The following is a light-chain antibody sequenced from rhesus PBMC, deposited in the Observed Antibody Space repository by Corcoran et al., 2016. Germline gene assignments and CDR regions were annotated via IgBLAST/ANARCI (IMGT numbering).Light chain of an antibody. CDR2: EVT. CDR3: GLYGSGSTYI. J-gene: IGLJ1*01. V-gene: IGLV2-38*01. CDR1: SSAIGTYNG. Sequence: QSALTQPHSVSKSLGQSITLSCTGNSSAIGTYNGVSWFLQHPATAPRLLIYEVTKRTSGVSDRFSGSKSGNTASLTISGLQADDWADYYCGLYGSGSTYIFGGGTRLTVL.